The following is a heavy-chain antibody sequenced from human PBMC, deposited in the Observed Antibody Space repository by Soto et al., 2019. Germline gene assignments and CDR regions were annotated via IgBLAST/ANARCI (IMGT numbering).Heavy chain of an antibody. Sequence: PGGSLRLSCSVSGFTFSKYAMHWVRQAPGKGLEYVSGITSDGDSTWHADSVKDRFTISRDNSKNTLFLQMSSLRVEDTAIYFCARGRGEFDAWGQGTPVTVSS. CDR2: ITSDGDST. CDR1: GFTFSKYA. J-gene: IGHJ5*02. D-gene: IGHD2-21*01. V-gene: IGHV3-64D*06. CDR3: ARGRGEFDA.